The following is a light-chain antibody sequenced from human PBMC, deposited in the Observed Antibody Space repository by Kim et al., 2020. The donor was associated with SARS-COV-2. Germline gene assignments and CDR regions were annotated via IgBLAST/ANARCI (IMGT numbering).Light chain of an antibody. CDR2: EVN. CDR3: SSYAGRQNLV. J-gene: IGLJ2*01. CDR1: SGDIGGYNF. V-gene: IGLV2-8*01. Sequence: GQSVTIHCTETSGDIGGYNFVAWYQQHPGKAPKVMIYEVNKRPSGVPDRFSGSKSGNTASLTVSGLQAEDEGDYYCSSYAGRQNLVFGGGTQLTVL.